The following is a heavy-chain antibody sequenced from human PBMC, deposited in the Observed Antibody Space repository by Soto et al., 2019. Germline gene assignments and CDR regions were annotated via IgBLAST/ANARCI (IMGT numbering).Heavy chain of an antibody. D-gene: IGHD3-9*01. J-gene: IGHJ4*02. Sequence: QVQLVESGGGVVQPGRSLRLSCAASGFTFSSYAMHWVRQAPGKGLEWVAVISYDGSNKYYADSVKGRFTISRDNSKNTLDLHMNSLRAEGTAVYYCARELIRLRYFDASWRWGQGTLVTVSS. CDR3: ARELIRLRYFDASWR. CDR1: GFTFSSYA. V-gene: IGHV3-30-3*01. CDR2: ISYDGSNK.